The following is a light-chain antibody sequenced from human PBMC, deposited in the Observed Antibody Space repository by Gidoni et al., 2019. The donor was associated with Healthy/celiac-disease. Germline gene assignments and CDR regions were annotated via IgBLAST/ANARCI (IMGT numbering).Light chain of an antibody. CDR3: QQYGSSPSIT. CDR1: QSVSSSY. Sequence: DIVLTQSPGTLSLSPGERATLSCRASQSVSSSYLAWYQQKPGQAPRLLIYGASSRATSIPDRFSGSGSGTDFTLTISRLEPEDFAVYYCQQYGSSPSITFGQGTRLEIK. V-gene: IGKV3-20*01. J-gene: IGKJ5*01. CDR2: GAS.